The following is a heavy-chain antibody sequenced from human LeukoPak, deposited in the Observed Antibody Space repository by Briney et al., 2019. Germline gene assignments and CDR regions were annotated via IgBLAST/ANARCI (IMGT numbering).Heavy chain of an antibody. D-gene: IGHD4-23*01. Sequence: SETLSLTCTVSGGSISSGDYYWSWIRQPPGKGLEWIGCIYYSGSTYYNPSLKSRVTITVDTSKNQFSLKLSSVTAADTAVYYCARDLLNEGNHLDYWGQGTLVTVSS. J-gene: IGHJ4*02. CDR1: GGSISSGDYY. V-gene: IGHV4-30-4*01. CDR2: IYYSGST. CDR3: ARDLLNEGNHLDY.